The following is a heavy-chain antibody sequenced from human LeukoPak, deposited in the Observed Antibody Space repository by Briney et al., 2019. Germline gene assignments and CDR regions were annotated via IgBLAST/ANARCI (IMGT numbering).Heavy chain of an antibody. CDR2: ISAYNGNT. J-gene: IGHJ3*02. Sequence: GASVKVSCKASGHTFTSYGISWVRQAPGQGLECMGWISAYNGNTNYAQKLQGRVTMTTDTSTSTAYMELRSLRSDDTAVYYCARVFSGWDDAFDIWGQGTMVTVSS. V-gene: IGHV1-18*01. CDR3: ARVFSGWDDAFDI. D-gene: IGHD6-19*01. CDR1: GHTFTSYG.